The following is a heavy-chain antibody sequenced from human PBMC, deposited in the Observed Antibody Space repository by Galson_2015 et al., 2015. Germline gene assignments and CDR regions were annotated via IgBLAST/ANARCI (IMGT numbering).Heavy chain of an antibody. D-gene: IGHD5-12*01. Sequence: SLRLSCAASGFTFSSYGMHWVRQAPGKGLEWVAVIWYDGSNKYYADSVKGRFTISRDNSKNTLYLQMNSLRAEDTAVYYCARDFQNVDIVATIAGGGNTMTDYWGQGTLVTVSS. CDR1: GFTFSSYG. CDR2: IWYDGSNK. J-gene: IGHJ4*02. V-gene: IGHV3-33*01. CDR3: ARDFQNVDIVATIAGGGNTMTDY.